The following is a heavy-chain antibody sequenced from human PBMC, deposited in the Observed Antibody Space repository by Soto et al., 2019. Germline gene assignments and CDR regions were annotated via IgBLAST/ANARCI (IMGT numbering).Heavy chain of an antibody. J-gene: IGHJ6*02. CDR2: INAGNGNT. D-gene: IGHD2-8*01. V-gene: IGHV1-3*01. CDR3: ARDHRENGVYYYGMDV. CDR1: GYTFTSYA. Sequence: ASVKVSCKASGYTFTSYAMHWVRQAPGQRLEWMGWINAGNGNTKYSQKFQGRVTITRDTSASTAYMELSSLRSEDTAVYYCARDHRENGVYYYGMDVWGQGTTVTVSS.